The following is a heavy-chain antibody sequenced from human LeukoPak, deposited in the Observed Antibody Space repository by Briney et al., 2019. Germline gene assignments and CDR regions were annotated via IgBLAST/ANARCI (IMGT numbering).Heavy chain of an antibody. D-gene: IGHD5-18*01. V-gene: IGHV3-30*19. CDR3: ASELWEYYYYYGMDV. CDR1: GFTFSSYG. Sequence: GGSLRLSCAASGFTFSSYGMHWVRQAPGKGLEWVAVISYDGSNKYYADSVKGRFTISRDNSKNTLYLQMNSLRAEDTAVYYCASELWEYYYYYGMDVWGQGTTVTVSS. J-gene: IGHJ6*02. CDR2: ISYDGSNK.